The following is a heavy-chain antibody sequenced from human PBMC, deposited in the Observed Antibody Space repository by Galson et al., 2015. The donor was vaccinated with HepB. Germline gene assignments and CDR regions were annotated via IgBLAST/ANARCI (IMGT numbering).Heavy chain of an antibody. CDR3: AKTDGDPHRDYAFDI. J-gene: IGHJ3*02. Sequence: SLRLSCAASGFTFSSYGMHWVRQAPGKGLEWVAFIRYDGSNKYYADSVKGRFTISRDNSKNTLYLQMNSLRAEDTAVYYCAKTDGDPHRDYAFDIWGQGTMVTVSS. CDR1: GFTFSSYG. CDR2: IRYDGSNK. V-gene: IGHV3-30*02. D-gene: IGHD4-17*01.